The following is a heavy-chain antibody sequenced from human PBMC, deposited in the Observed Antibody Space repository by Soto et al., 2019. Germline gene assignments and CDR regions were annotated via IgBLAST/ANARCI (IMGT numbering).Heavy chain of an antibody. D-gene: IGHD6-19*01. Sequence: SETLSLTCTVSGGSISSYYWSWIRQPPGKGLEWIGYIYYSGSTNYNPSLKSRVTISVDTSKNQFSLKLSSVTAADTAVYYCARLDSSGAHFYYYYYGMDVWGQGTTVTVSS. V-gene: IGHV4-59*08. J-gene: IGHJ6*02. CDR1: GGSISSYY. CDR3: ARLDSSGAHFYYYYYGMDV. CDR2: IYYSGST.